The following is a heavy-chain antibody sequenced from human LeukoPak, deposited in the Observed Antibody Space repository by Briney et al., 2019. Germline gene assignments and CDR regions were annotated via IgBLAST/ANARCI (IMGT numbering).Heavy chain of an antibody. CDR1: GGFFSGYY. Sequence: PSDTLSLTCAVYGGFFSGYYWRCMRQPTGKGLEWIGYTYYGGITNYNPSIKSPVTISVVTTKIQSSLKLSSVTAADTAVYYCARVSRLEYHWYFDLWGRGTLVTVSS. V-gene: IGHV4-59*07. J-gene: IGHJ2*01. CDR3: ARVSRLEYHWYFDL. D-gene: IGHD4-11*01. CDR2: TYYGGIT.